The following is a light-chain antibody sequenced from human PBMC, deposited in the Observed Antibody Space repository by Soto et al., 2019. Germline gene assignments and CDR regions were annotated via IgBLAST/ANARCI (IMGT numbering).Light chain of an antibody. CDR2: DTS. CDR3: QRYNDWPLT. V-gene: IGKV4-1*01. CDR1: QSLLYTSNNKNY. Sequence: DIVMTQSPASLAASLCETATINCKSSQSLLYTSNNKNYLAWYQHKRGQTPRLLIYDTSTRATGVPARFSVSMSGTEGTITINRLKSEDGAVYYCQRYNDWPLTFGGGTKVDNK. J-gene: IGKJ4*01.